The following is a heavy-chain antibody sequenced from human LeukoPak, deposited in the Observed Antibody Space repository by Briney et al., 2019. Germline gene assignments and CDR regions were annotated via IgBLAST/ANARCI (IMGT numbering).Heavy chain of an antibody. V-gene: IGHV4-61*01. D-gene: IGHD6-13*01. CDR1: GGSVSSGTYY. Sequence: SETLSLTCTVSGGSVSSGTYYWSWIRQPPGKGLEWIGYIYYSGSTNYNPSLKSRVTVSVDTSKNQCSLKLSSVTAADTAVYYCARGYPGIAAAGQYNWFDPWGQGTLVTVSS. CDR3: ARGYPGIAAAGQYNWFDP. CDR2: IYYSGST. J-gene: IGHJ5*02.